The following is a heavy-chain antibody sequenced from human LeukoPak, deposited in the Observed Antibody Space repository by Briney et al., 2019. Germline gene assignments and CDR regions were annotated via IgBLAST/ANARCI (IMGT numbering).Heavy chain of an antibody. V-gene: IGHV1-24*01. CDR3: ATYYDFWSGYSGTNWFDP. CDR1: GYTLTELS. J-gene: IGHJ5*02. Sequence: GASVKVSCKVSGYTLTELSMHWVRQAPGKGLEWMGGFDPEDGETIYAQKFQGRVTMTEDTSTDTAYMGLSSLRSEDTAVYYCATYYDFWSGYSGTNWFDPWGQGTLVTVSS. CDR2: FDPEDGET. D-gene: IGHD3-3*01.